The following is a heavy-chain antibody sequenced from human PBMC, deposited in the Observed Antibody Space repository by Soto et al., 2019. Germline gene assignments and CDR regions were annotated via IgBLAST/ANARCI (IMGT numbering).Heavy chain of an antibody. CDR3: AGGGRYCSSTSCYNPVMTTVTTGYYGMDV. V-gene: IGHV1-69*10. Sequence: ASVKVSCKASGGTFSSYAISWVRQAPGQGLEWMGGIIPILGIANYAQKFQGRVTITADKSTSTAYMELSSLRSEDTAVYYWAGGGRYCSSTSCYNPVMTTVTTGYYGMDVWGQGTTVTVSS. D-gene: IGHD2-2*02. J-gene: IGHJ6*02. CDR2: IIPILGIA. CDR1: GGTFSSYA.